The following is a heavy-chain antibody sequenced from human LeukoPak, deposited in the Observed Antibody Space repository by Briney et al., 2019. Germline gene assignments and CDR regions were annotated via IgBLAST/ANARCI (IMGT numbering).Heavy chain of an antibody. D-gene: IGHD4-17*01. J-gene: IGHJ4*02. CDR2: IYYSGST. CDR1: GGSISSSSYY. CDR3: ARRSDYGDLYFDY. Sequence: PSETLSLTCAVYGGSISSSSYYWGWIRQPPGKGLEWIGSIYYSGSTYYYPSLKSRVTISVDTSKNQFSLKLSPVTAADTAVYYCARRSDYGDLYFDYWGQGTLVTVSS. V-gene: IGHV4-39*01.